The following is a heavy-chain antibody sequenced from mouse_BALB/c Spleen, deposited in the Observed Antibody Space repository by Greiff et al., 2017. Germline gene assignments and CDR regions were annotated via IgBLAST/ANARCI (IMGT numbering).Heavy chain of an antibody. J-gene: IGHJ3*01. V-gene: IGHV2-6-7*01. D-gene: IGHD2-4*01. CDR3: ARDRDYDDGGFAY. Sequence: QVQLKESGPGLVAPSQSLSITCTVSGFSLTGYGVNWVRQPPGKGLEWLGMIWGDGSTDYNSALKSRLSISKDNSKSQVFLKMNSLQTDDTARYYCARDRDYDDGGFAYWGQGTLVTVSA. CDR2: IWGDGST. CDR1: GFSLTGYG.